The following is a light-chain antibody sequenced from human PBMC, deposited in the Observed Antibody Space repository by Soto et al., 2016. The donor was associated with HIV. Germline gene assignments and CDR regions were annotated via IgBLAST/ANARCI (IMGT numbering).Light chain of an antibody. Sequence: SYVLTQPPSVSVAPGQTARITCGGNNIGSKSVHWYQQKPGQAPVLVVYDDGDRPSGIPERFSGSNSGNTATLTIGRVEAGDEADYYCQVWDNGSDHVVFGGGTKLTVL. J-gene: IGLJ2*01. CDR2: DDG. V-gene: IGLV3-21*02. CDR3: QVWDNGSDHVV. CDR1: NIGSKS.